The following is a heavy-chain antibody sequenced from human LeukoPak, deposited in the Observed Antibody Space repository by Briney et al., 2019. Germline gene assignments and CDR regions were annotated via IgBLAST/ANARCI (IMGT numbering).Heavy chain of an antibody. CDR1: GFTFSSYS. CDR2: ISGSGGST. Sequence: GGSLRLSCAASGFTFSSYSMNWVRQAPGKGLEWVSAISGSGGSTYYADSVKGRFTISRDNSKNTLYLQMNSLRAEDTAVYYCAKDPSYGDYVPLGFDPWGQGTLVTVSS. J-gene: IGHJ5*02. V-gene: IGHV3-23*01. CDR3: AKDPSYGDYVPLGFDP. D-gene: IGHD4-17*01.